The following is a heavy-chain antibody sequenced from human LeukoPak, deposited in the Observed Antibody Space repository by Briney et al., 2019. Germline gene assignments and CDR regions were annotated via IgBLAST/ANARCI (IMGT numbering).Heavy chain of an antibody. Sequence: PGGSLRLSCAASGFTFSSYWMNWVRQAPGKGLVWVSRIASDGSSTTYADSVKGRFSISRDNAKNTVYLQMNSLRAEDTAVYYCARWYSSGWYSDYWGQGTLVTVSS. J-gene: IGHJ4*02. CDR1: GFTFSSYW. D-gene: IGHD6-19*01. V-gene: IGHV3-74*01. CDR3: ARWYSSGWYSDY. CDR2: IASDGSST.